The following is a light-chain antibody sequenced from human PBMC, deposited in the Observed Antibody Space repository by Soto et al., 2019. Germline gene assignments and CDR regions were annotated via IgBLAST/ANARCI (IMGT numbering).Light chain of an antibody. Sequence: AIRMTQSPSSFSASTGDRVTITCRASQGISRYLAWYQQKPGKAPKLLIYAASTLQSGVPSRFSGSGSGPDFTLTSSCLQSEDFATYYCQQYYSYPRTFGQGTKVEIK. CDR1: QGISRY. J-gene: IGKJ1*01. CDR3: QQYYSYPRT. CDR2: AAS. V-gene: IGKV1-8*01.